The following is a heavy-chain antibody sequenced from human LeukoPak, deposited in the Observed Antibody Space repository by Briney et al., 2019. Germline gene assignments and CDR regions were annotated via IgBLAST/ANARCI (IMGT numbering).Heavy chain of an antibody. D-gene: IGHD3-10*01. CDR2: IYTSGST. CDR1: GYSISSGYF. V-gene: IGHV4-4*07. CDR3: ARDLYYYGSGSYYRGFDF. J-gene: IGHJ4*02. Sequence: SETLSLTCTVSGYSISSGYFWSWIRQPAGKGLEWIGRIYTSGSTNYNPSLKSRVTMSVDTSKNQFSLKLSSVTAADTAVYYCARDLYYYGSGSYYRGFDFWGQGTLVTVSS.